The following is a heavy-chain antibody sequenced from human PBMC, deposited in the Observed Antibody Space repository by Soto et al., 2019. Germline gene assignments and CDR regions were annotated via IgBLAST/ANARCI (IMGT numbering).Heavy chain of an antibody. V-gene: IGHV3-23*01. J-gene: IGHJ3*01. CDR2: IISSGDTT. CDR1: GFSFSRHA. D-gene: IGHD4-17*01. CDR3: VKAFGDYYHAFAF. Sequence: EDHLLESGGGLIQPGGSLRLSCAASGFSFSRHAMSWVRQAPGKGLEWVSTIISSGDTTYYADSVKGRFTISRDNSKDTLYLQMNSLRGEDTAVYFCVKAFGDYYHAFAFWGQGTVVTVSS.